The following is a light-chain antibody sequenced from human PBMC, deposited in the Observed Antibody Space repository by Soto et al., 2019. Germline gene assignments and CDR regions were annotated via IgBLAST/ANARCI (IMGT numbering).Light chain of an antibody. CDR2: KAS. V-gene: IGKV1-5*03. J-gene: IGKJ5*01. Sequence: DIQLTQSPSFLSASVGDRVTITCRASQGISSYLAWYQQKPGKAPKLLIYKASSLESGVPSRFSGSGSGTEFTLTISSLQPDDFATYYCQQHNSFSITFGQGTRLEI. CDR3: QQHNSFSIT. CDR1: QGISSY.